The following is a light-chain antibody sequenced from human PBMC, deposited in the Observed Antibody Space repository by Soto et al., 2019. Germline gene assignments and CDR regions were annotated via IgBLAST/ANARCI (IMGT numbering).Light chain of an antibody. CDR1: ESVNDNY. CDR3: QQYGSSHPYT. CDR2: DTY. V-gene: IGKV3-20*01. J-gene: IGKJ2*01. Sequence: IVLTQSPGTLSLSPGERATLSCRASESVNDNYLAWYQHKPGQAPRLIIFDTYNRAPGITDRFSGSGSGTDFTLIISRLEPEDCAVYYCQQYGSSHPYTFGQGTKLEIK.